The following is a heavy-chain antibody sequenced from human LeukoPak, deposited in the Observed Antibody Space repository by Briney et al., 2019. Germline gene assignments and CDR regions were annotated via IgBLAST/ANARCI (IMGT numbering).Heavy chain of an antibody. Sequence: GGSLRLSCAASGFTFSSYWMSWVRQAPGKGLEWVANIKQDGSEKYYVDSVKGRFTISRDNAKNSLYLQMSSLRAEDTAVYYCARGEATYYYYYMDVWGKGTTVTVSS. CDR2: IKQDGSEK. J-gene: IGHJ6*03. CDR1: GFTFSSYW. CDR3: ARGEATYYYYYMDV. D-gene: IGHD1-26*01. V-gene: IGHV3-7*01.